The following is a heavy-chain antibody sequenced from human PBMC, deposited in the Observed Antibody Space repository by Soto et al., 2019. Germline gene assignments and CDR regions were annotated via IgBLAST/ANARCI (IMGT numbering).Heavy chain of an antibody. Sequence: QVQLVQSGAEVKKPGASVKVSCKASGYTFTGYYMYWVRQAPGQGLERMGWINPNSGGTNYAQKCQCWVTMTSDTSLSTAFMEMSRLRSDDTAVYYSARSSSAGHYYYYGMDVWGKGTTVTV. J-gene: IGHJ6*04. CDR1: GYTFTGYY. CDR3: ARSSSAGHYYYYGMDV. D-gene: IGHD6-25*01. CDR2: INPNSGGT. V-gene: IGHV1-2*04.